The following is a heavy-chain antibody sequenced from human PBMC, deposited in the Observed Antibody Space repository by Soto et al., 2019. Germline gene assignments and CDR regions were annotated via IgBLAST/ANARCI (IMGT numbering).Heavy chain of an antibody. V-gene: IGHV4-59*01. CDR1: GASINSYY. CDR2: AYYTGST. Sequence: QVQLQESGPGLVKSSETLSLTCTVSGASINSYYWSWIRQAPGQGLEWIGYAYYTGSTNYNPSRKSRVTMSVDTSRSQFSLKLNSVTAADTALYYCARTYCSGGNCYPGGNWFDPGGQGTLVSVSS. J-gene: IGHJ5*02. CDR3: ARTYCSGGNCYPGGNWFDP. D-gene: IGHD2-15*01.